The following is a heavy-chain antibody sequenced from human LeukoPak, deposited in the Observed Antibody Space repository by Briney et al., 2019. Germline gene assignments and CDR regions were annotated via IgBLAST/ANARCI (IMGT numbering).Heavy chain of an antibody. CDR2: INPNSGGT. CDR3: AREVEMATHFDH. J-gene: IGHJ4*02. CDR1: GYTFTSYY. V-gene: IGHV1-2*07. Sequence: ASVKVSCKASGYTFTSYYMHWVRQAPGQGLEWMGWINPNSGGTNNAHKFQGRVTMTRDTSISTAYMELSSLRSDDTAVYYCAREVEMATHFDHWGQGTLVTVSS. D-gene: IGHD5-24*01.